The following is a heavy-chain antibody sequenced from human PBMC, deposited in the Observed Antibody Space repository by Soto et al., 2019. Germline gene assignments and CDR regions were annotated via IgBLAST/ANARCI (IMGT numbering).Heavy chain of an antibody. J-gene: IGHJ4*02. V-gene: IGHV4-39*01. CDR2: IYYSGST. D-gene: IGHD2-2*01. CDR3: ARQGCSSTSCYLSWDCGGDCYYY. CDR1: GGSISSSSYY. Sequence: QLQLQESGPGLVKPSETLSLTCTVSGGSISSSSYYWGWIRQPPGKGLEWIGSIYYSGSTYYNPSLKSRVTISVDTSKNQFSLKLSSVTAADTAVYYCARQGCSSTSCYLSWDCGGDCYYYWGQGTLVTVSS.